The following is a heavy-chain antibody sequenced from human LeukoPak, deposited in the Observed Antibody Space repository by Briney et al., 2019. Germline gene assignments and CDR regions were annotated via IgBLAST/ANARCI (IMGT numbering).Heavy chain of an antibody. D-gene: IGHD3-10*01. Sequence: PGGSLRLSCAASGLTFSSYAMNWVRQAPGKGLEWVSIIYSGGTSYYADSVKGRFTISRDNSKNTLYLQMSSLRAEDTAVYYCARDVDYYDSGSREIQIHYWGQGTLVTVSS. CDR1: GLTFSSYA. J-gene: IGHJ4*02. V-gene: IGHV3-66*01. CDR2: IYSGGTS. CDR3: ARDVDYYDSGSREIQIHY.